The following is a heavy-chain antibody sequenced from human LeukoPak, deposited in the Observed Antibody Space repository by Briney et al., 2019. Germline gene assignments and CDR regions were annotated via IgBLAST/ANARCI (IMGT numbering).Heavy chain of an antibody. Sequence: SVNVSCKASGGTFSSYAISWVRQAPGQGLEWMGGIIPIFGTANSAQKFQGRVTITTDESTSTAYMELSSLRSEDTAVYYCARAKITGTTVFYMDVWGKGTTVTVSS. J-gene: IGHJ6*03. CDR3: ARAKITGTTVFYMDV. CDR2: IIPIFGTA. D-gene: IGHD1-7*01. V-gene: IGHV1-69*05. CDR1: GGTFSSYA.